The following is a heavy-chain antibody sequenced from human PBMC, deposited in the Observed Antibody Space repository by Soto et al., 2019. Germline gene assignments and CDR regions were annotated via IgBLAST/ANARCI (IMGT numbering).Heavy chain of an antibody. CDR2: MNPNSGNT. V-gene: IGHV1-8*01. CDR3: ASCPMLAARADYYYRMDH. J-gene: IGHJ6*02. D-gene: IGHD6-6*01. Sequence: ASVTVSCKASGYTFTSYDINWVRQATGQGLEWMGWMNPNSGNTGYAQKFQGRVTMTRNTSISTAYMELSSLRSEDTAVYNSASCPMLAARADYYYRMDHWGQGTNVTVSS. CDR1: GYTFTSYD.